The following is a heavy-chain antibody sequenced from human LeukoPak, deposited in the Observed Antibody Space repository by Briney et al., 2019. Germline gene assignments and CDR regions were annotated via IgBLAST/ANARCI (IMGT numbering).Heavy chain of an antibody. CDR2: IKSKTDGGTI. CDR3: ATEECPNSVCKHAFDM. J-gene: IGHJ3*02. CDR1: GFTFSSYS. V-gene: IGHV3-15*01. Sequence: GGSLRLSCAASGFTFSSYSMNWVRQAPGKGLQWVGRIKSKTDGGTIEYAAPVKGRFTISRDDSKTTLYLQMNGLKTEDTAVYYCATEECPNSVCKHAFDMWGQGTMVTVSS. D-gene: IGHD2-8*01.